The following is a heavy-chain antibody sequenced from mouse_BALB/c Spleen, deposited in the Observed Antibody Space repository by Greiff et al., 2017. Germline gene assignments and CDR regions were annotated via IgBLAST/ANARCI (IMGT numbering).Heavy chain of an antibody. Sequence: QVQLQQSGPGLVAPSQSLSITCTVSGFSLTSYGVHWVRQPPGKGLEWLGVIWAGGSTNYNSALMSRLSISKDNSKSQVFLKMNSLQTDDTAMYYCARDEYGNLSWFAYWGQGTLVTVSA. D-gene: IGHD2-10*02. CDR3: ARDEYGNLSWFAY. J-gene: IGHJ3*01. CDR1: GFSLTSYG. V-gene: IGHV2-9*02. CDR2: IWAGGST.